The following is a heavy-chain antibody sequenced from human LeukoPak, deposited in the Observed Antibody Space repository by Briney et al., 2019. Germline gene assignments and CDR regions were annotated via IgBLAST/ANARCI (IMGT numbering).Heavy chain of an antibody. CDR3: AKFRKPMALLDAFDM. Sequence: GGSLRLSCAASGFTFSSYSMNWVRQAPGKGLEWVSYISSSSSTIYYADSVKGRFTISRDNAKNSLYLQMNSLRAEDTAVYFCAKFRKPMALLDAFDMWGQGTMVTDSS. V-gene: IGHV3-48*01. CDR1: GFTFSSYS. CDR2: ISSSSSTI. J-gene: IGHJ3*02. D-gene: IGHD1-14*01.